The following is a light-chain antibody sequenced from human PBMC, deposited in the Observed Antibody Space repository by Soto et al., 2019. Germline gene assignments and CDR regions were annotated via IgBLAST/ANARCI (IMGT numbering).Light chain of an antibody. Sequence: QSVLTQPASVSGSPGQSITISCTGTSSDIGAYNYVSWYQHHPGKAPKLMIYEVSNRPSGVSSRFSGSKSGNTASLTISGLLAEDEADYYCSSYTSSFTLDYVFGTGTKVTVL. CDR1: SSDIGAYNY. J-gene: IGLJ1*01. V-gene: IGLV2-14*01. CDR2: EVS. CDR3: SSYTSSFTLDYV.